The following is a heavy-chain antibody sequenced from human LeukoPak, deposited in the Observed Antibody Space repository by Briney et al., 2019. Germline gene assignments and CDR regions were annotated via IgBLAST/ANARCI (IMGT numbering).Heavy chain of an antibody. CDR2: FDPEDGET. CDR1: GYTLTELS. V-gene: IGHV1-24*01. D-gene: IGHD2-15*01. J-gene: IGHJ4*02. Sequence: GASVKVSCKVSGYTLTELSMHWVRQAPGKGLEWMGGFDPEDGETIYAQKFQGRVTMTEDTSTDTAYMGLSSLRSEDTAVYYCAILFAVVAATPTLNDYWSQGTLVTVSS. CDR3: AILFAVVAATPTLNDY.